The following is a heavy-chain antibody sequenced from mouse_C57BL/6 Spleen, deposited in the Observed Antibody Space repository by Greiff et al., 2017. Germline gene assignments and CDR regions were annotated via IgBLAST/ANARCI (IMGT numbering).Heavy chain of an antibody. CDR1: GFTFSDYY. CDR3: AREMGQRFDD. J-gene: IGHJ2*01. CDR2: ITYDGSST. V-gene: IGHV5-16*01. D-gene: IGHD3-3*01. Sequence: EVKLVESEGGLVQPGSSMKLSCTASGFTFSDYYMAWVRPVPDKGLEWVANITYDGSSTYYLASLKSRFIISRDNAKNILYLQMSSLKSEDTATYDGAREMGQRFDDWGQGTTLTGSA.